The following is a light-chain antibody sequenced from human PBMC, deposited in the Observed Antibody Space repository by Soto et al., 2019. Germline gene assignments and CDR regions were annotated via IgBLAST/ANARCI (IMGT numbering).Light chain of an antibody. CDR2: AAS. CDR3: QQLNSYPLT. J-gene: IGKJ4*01. V-gene: IGKV1-9*01. Sequence: DIQXTXXPXFXSXSVGDRVTITCRASQGISSYLAWYQQKPGKAPKLLIYAASTLQSGVPSRFSGSGSGTEFTLTISSLQPEDFATYYCQQLNSYPLTFGGGTKVEIK. CDR1: QGISSY.